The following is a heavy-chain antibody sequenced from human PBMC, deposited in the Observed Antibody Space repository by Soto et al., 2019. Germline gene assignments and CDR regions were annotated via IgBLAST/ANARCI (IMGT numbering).Heavy chain of an antibody. CDR1: GYIFTRYW. Sequence: GESLKISCKGSGYIFTRYWIGWVRQMPGKGLEWMGIIYPGDSNIRYSPSFQGQVTISADKSVTTAYLQWSSLRASDTAIYYCARPWVGATIASLYAFDIWGQGTMVTVSS. V-gene: IGHV5-51*01. D-gene: IGHD1-26*01. J-gene: IGHJ3*02. CDR2: IYPGDSNI. CDR3: ARPWVGATIASLYAFDI.